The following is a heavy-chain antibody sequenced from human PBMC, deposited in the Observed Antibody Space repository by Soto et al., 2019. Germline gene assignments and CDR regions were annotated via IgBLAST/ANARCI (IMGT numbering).Heavy chain of an antibody. CDR3: LKDSGYRYGYGWIPPPHDY. CDR1: GFTFSSYA. D-gene: IGHD5-18*01. J-gene: IGHJ4*02. CDR2: ISSNGGST. V-gene: IGHV3-64D*06. Sequence: AGGSLRLSCSASGFTFSSYAMHWVRQAPGKGLEYVSAISSNGGSTYYADSVKGRFTISRDNSKNTLYLQMSSMRAEDTAVYYCLKDSGYRYGYGWIPPPHDYWGQGTLVTVSS.